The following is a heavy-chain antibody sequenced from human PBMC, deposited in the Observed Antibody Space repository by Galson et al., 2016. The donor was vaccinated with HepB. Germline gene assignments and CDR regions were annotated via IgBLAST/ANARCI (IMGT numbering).Heavy chain of an antibody. CDR1: GFTVSNNY. CDR2: IYSTGST. D-gene: IGHD6-19*01. J-gene: IGHJ4*02. V-gene: IGHV3-53*01. Sequence: SLRLSCAASGFTVSNNYMTWVRQAPGKGLEWVSVIYSTGSTKYADSVKGRFTISRDSSKNTLHLQMNSLRAEDTAVYYCARDRRGGSGSDWSHDYFDYWGQGTLVTVSS. CDR3: ARDRRGGSGSDWSHDYFDY.